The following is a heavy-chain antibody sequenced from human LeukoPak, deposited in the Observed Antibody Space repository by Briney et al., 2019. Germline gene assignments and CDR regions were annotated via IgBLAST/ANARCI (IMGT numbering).Heavy chain of an antibody. CDR1: GYTFTGYY. Sequence: ASVKVSCKAFGYTFTGYYMHWVRQAPGQGLEWLGWINPNSGGTNYAQKFQGRVTMTRDTPINSAYMELSRLKSGDTAVYYCARVVIAATGPGYSDYWGQGTLVTVSS. V-gene: IGHV1-2*02. D-gene: IGHD6-13*01. CDR3: ARVVIAATGPGYSDY. J-gene: IGHJ4*02. CDR2: INPNSGGT.